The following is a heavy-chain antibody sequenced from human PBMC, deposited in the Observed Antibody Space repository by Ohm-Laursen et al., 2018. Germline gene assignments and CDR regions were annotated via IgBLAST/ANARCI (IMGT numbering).Heavy chain of an antibody. Sequence: SDTLSLTCSVSGGSISSNYWAWIRQPAGKGLEWIGRMYTSGSTKYNPALKSRVTVSVDTSKNQFSLNLSSVTAADTAVYYCARGSFYDSSAYHYWGQGTLVTVSS. J-gene: IGHJ4*02. CDR1: GGSISSNY. CDR3: ARGSFYDSSAYHY. CDR2: MYTSGST. D-gene: IGHD3-22*01. V-gene: IGHV4-4*07.